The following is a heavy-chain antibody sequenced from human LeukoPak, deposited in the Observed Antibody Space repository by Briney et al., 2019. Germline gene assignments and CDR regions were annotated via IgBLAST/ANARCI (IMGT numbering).Heavy chain of an antibody. CDR3: AKSEYDFWSGYWIDY. J-gene: IGHJ4*02. CDR2: INPNSGGT. CDR1: GYTFTSYG. V-gene: IGHV1-2*02. D-gene: IGHD3-3*01. Sequence: ASVKVSCKASGYTFTSYGILWVRQAPGQGLEWMGWINPNSGGTNYAQKFQGRVTMTRDTSISTAYMELSRLRSDDTAVYYCAKSEYDFWSGYWIDYWGQGTLVTVSS.